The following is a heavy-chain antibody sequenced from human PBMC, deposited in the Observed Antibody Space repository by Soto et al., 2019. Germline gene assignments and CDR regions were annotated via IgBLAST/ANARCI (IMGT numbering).Heavy chain of an antibody. Sequence: QVQLVQSGTEVKKPGASVKVSCKASGYTVTDYYIHWVRQAPGQGLEWMGWIDPKNGGTIYAQKFQDRVTMTRDTSISTAYMALSRLTSDDTGLYYCARDDYGIYPYWGQGTLVTVSS. CDR1: GYTVTDYY. J-gene: IGHJ4*02. V-gene: IGHV1-2*02. CDR2: IDPKNGGT. D-gene: IGHD1-26*01. CDR3: ARDDYGIYPY.